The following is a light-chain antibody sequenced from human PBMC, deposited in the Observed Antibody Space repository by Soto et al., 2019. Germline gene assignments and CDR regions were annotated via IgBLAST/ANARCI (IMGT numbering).Light chain of an antibody. CDR1: QSVSSY. J-gene: IGKJ4*01. Sequence: EIVLTQSPGTLSLSPGERATLSCRASQSVSSYLAWYQQKRGQAPRLLISGASSRATVIPDRFSGSGSGTDFTLTISRLEPEDFAVYYCQQYGSSPGTFGGGTKVEI. CDR2: GAS. V-gene: IGKV3-20*01. CDR3: QQYGSSPGT.